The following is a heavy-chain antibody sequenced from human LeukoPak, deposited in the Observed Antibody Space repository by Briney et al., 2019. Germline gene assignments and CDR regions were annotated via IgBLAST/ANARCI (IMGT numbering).Heavy chain of an antibody. CDR2: INSDGSST. CDR1: GFTLRSYW. CDR3: ARDRGGSAFDI. D-gene: IGHD3-10*01. J-gene: IGHJ3*02. V-gene: IGHV3-74*01. Sequence: GGSLRLSCALSGFTLRSYWTHWVRQAPGKGLGWVSRINSDGSSTSYADSVKGRFTISRDNAKNTLYLQMNSLRAEDTAVYHCARDRGGSAFDILGQGTMVTVSS.